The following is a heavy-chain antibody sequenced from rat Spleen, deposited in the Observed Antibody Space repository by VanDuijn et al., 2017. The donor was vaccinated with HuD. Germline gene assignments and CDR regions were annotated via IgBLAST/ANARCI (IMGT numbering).Heavy chain of an antibody. Sequence: EVQLVESGGGLVQPGRSLKLSCAASGFTFSNYGMAWVRQAPTKGLEWVATIVFDSSGVYYRNSVKGRFTISRDNAKSTLYLQMNSLRSEDPATYYGTRDLRRVYPYWYFDFWGPGTMVTVSS. CDR2: IVFDSSGV. CDR3: TRDLRRVYPYWYFDF. D-gene: IGHD1-11*01. CDR1: GFTFSNYG. J-gene: IGHJ1*01. V-gene: IGHV5-29*01.